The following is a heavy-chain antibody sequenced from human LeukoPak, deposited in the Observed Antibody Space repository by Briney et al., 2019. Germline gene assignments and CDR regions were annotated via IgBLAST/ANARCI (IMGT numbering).Heavy chain of an antibody. V-gene: IGHV3-30*01. Sequence: PGGSLRLSCAASGFTFSSYAMHWVRQAPGKGLEWVAVISYDGSNKYYADSVKGRFTISRDNSKNTLYLQMNSLRAEDTAVYYCARLTSIAARPDDYWGQGTLVTVSS. J-gene: IGHJ4*02. CDR2: ISYDGSNK. CDR3: ARLTSIAARPDDY. CDR1: GFTFSSYA. D-gene: IGHD6-6*01.